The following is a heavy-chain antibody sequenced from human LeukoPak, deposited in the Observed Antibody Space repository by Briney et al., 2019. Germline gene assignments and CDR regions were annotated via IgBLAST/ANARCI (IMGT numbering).Heavy chain of an antibody. CDR2: MSPNSGNT. D-gene: IGHD2-2*01. CDR1: GYTFTSSD. Sequence: ASVKVSCKTSGYTFTSSDINWVRQATGQGLEWMGWMSPNSGNTGYAQRFQGRVTMTRDTSISTAYMELSSLRSEDTAVYYCAKNRGLRYQLLPYYFDYWGQGTLVTVSS. J-gene: IGHJ4*02. CDR3: AKNRGLRYQLLPYYFDY. V-gene: IGHV1-8*01.